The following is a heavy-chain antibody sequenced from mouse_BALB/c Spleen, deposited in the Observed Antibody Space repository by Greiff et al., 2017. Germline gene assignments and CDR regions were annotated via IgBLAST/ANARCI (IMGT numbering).Heavy chain of an antibody. D-gene: IGHD2-4*01. Sequence: EVKLVESGGGLVKPGGSLKLSCAASGFTFSDYYMYWVRQTPEKRLEWVATISDGGSYTYYPDSVKGRFTISRDNAKNNLYLQMSSLKSEDTAMYYCARGYYDYDGRFAYGGQGTLVTVSA. CDR3: ARGYYDYDGRFAY. V-gene: IGHV5-4*02. J-gene: IGHJ3*01. CDR1: GFTFSDYY. CDR2: ISDGGSYT.